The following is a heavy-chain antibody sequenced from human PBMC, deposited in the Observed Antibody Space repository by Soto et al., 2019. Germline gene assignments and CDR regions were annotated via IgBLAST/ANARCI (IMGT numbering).Heavy chain of an antibody. V-gene: IGHV3-48*02. J-gene: IGHJ6*02. CDR1: GFTFSSYS. Sequence: GGSLRLSCVASGFTFSSYSMDWVRQAPGKVLEWVSFITSDTSAIHYADSVKGRFTISRDNARNSLYLQMNSLRDEDTAVYYCVRDWPYSSRPGVSGMDGGGQGTTVTVSS. D-gene: IGHD6-13*01. CDR3: VRDWPYSSRPGVSGMDG. CDR2: ITSDTSAI.